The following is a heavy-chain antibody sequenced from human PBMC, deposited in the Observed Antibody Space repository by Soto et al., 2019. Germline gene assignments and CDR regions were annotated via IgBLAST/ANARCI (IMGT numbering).Heavy chain of an antibody. Sequence: QERLVQSGAEVRKPGSSVKVSCKVTGGTSTRYAINWVRQAPGQGLEWMGGIVPMFGTSKYAQKFQGRVTITADTSTNIDYMELRSLRSEDTAVYYCNRGSEYDFWSGYLWGQGTLFSVSS. V-gene: IGHV1-69*06. D-gene: IGHD3-3*01. CDR3: NRGSEYDFWSGYL. CDR2: IVPMFGTS. J-gene: IGHJ4*02. CDR1: GGTSTRYA.